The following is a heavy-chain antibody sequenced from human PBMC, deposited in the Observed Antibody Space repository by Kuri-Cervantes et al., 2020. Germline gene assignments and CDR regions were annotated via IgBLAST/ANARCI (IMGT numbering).Heavy chain of an antibody. CDR1: GGTFSSYT. J-gene: IGHJ4*02. V-gene: IGHV1-18*01. Sequence: ASVKVSCKASGGTFSSYTISWVRQAPGQGLEWMGWSSVYNGDTNYAQKFQGRVTLTSDRSSNTVAMELRSLRSDDTAVYYCASSTSLHGNVGYWGQGTLVTVSS. CDR2: SSVYNGDT. D-gene: IGHD5-24*01. CDR3: ASSTSLHGNVGY.